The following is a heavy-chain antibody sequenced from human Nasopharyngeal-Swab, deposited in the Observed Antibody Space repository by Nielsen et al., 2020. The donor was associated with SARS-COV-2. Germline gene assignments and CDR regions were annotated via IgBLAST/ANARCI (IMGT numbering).Heavy chain of an antibody. CDR3: ARDPPYSYDQDY. CDR2: ISYDGSNK. V-gene: IGHV3-30*04. Sequence: VRQAPGKGLEWVAVISYDGSNKYYADSVKGRFTISRDNAKNSLYLQMNSLRGEDTAVYYCARDPPYSYDQDYWGQGTLVTVSS. J-gene: IGHJ4*02. D-gene: IGHD3-22*01.